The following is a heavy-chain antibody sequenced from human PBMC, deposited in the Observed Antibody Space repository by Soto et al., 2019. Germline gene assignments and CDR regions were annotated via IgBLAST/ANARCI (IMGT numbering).Heavy chain of an antibody. J-gene: IGHJ5*02. D-gene: IGHD6-13*01. Sequence: PVGSLRLSCAASGFTFSSYEMNWVRQAPGKGLEWVSYISSSGSTIYYADSVKGRFTISRDNAKNSLYLQMNSLRAEDTAVYYCASEKYSSSSYWFDPWGQGTLVTVSS. CDR2: ISSSGSTI. CDR3: ASEKYSSSSYWFDP. V-gene: IGHV3-48*03. CDR1: GFTFSSYE.